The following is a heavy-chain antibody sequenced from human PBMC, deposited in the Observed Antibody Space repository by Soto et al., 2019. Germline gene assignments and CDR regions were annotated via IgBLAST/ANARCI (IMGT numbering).Heavy chain of an antibody. CDR2: IKSKTDGGTT. CDR1: GFTFSNAW. D-gene: IGHD1-26*01. Sequence: EVQLVESGGGLVKPGGSLRLSCAASGFTFSNAWMNWVRQAPGKGLEWVGRIKSKTDGGTTDYAAPVKGRFTISRDDSKNTLYLQMNSLKTEDTAVYYCTTDPSSGSPYYDYGMDVWGQGTTVTVSS. V-gene: IGHV3-15*07. J-gene: IGHJ6*02. CDR3: TTDPSSGSPYYDYGMDV.